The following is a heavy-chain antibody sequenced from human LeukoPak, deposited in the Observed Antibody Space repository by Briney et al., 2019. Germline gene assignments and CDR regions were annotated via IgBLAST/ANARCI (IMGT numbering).Heavy chain of an antibody. CDR2: ISYDGSNK. J-gene: IGHJ4*02. D-gene: IGHD6-6*01. CDR1: GFTFSSYA. CDR3: AAYSSCDY. V-gene: IGHV3-30*14. Sequence: GGSLRLSCAASGFTFSSYAMHWVRQSPGKGLEWVAVISYDGSNKYYADSVKGRFTVSRGHSKNTLYLQMNSLRAEDTAVYYCAAYSSCDYWGQGALVTVSS.